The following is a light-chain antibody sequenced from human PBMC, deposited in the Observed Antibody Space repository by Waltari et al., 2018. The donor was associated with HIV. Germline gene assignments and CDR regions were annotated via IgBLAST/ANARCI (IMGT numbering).Light chain of an antibody. J-gene: IGKJ2*01. CDR2: EAS. Sequence: EIVMTQSPATLSVSPGERATLSCRASASVSSNVAWYQQKPGQAPRLIIYEASNRATGIPTRFSGSGSGTEFTLTISSLQSEDFATYHCQQSYSTPRTFGQGTKLELK. V-gene: IGKV3-15*01. CDR3: QQSYSTPRT. CDR1: ASVSSN.